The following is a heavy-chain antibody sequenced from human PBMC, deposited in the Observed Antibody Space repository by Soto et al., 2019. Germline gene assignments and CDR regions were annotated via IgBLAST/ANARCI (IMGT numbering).Heavy chain of an antibody. Sequence: QVQLVQSGAEVKKPGASLKVSCKASGYTFTGDWLHWVRQAPGQGLEWMGWINPNSGGTNNAQKFQGRVTMTRDTSISTAYMELSSLRSDDTAVYYCARDPIGGGAPYYLDYWGQGTLVTVSS. CDR3: ARDPIGGGAPYYLDY. J-gene: IGHJ4*02. CDR1: GYTFTGDW. CDR2: INPNSGGT. D-gene: IGHD3-16*01. V-gene: IGHV1-2*02.